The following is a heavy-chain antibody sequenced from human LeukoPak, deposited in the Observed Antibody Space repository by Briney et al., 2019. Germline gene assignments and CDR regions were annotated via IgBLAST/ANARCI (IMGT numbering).Heavy chain of an antibody. CDR1: GYSFTSSW. CDR3: ARHFPRGVAALAVVDY. Sequence: GESMKISCQGSGYSFTSSWIDWVRQLPGKGLEWMGIIYPGDSDTRYSPSFQGQVTISADKSISTAYLQWSSLKASDTSMYYCARHFPRGVAALAVVDYWGQGTLVTVSS. CDR2: IYPGDSDT. J-gene: IGHJ4*02. D-gene: IGHD6-6*01. V-gene: IGHV5-51*01.